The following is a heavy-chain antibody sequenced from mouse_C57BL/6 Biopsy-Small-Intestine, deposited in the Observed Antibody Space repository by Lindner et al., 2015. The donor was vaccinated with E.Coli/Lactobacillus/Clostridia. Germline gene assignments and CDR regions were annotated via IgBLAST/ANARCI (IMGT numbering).Heavy chain of an antibody. CDR1: GFNIKDYY. Sequence: VQLQESGAELVKPGASVKLSCTASGFNIKDYYMHWVKQRTEQGLEWIGRIDPEDGVTKYAPKFQGKATITADTSSNTAYLQLSSLTSEDTAVYYCARSDGYYSFAYWGQGTLVTVSA. V-gene: IGHV14-2*01. D-gene: IGHD2-3*01. J-gene: IGHJ3*01. CDR2: IDPEDGVT. CDR3: ARSDGYYSFAY.